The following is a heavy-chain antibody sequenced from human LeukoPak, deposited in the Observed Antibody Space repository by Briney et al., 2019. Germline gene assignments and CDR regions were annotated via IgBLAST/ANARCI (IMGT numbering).Heavy chain of an antibody. J-gene: IGHJ5*02. Sequence: PSETLSLTCAVSGGSISSYYWSWIRQPPGKGLEWIGYIYYSGSTNYNPSLKSRVTISVDTSKNQFSLKLSSVTAADTAVYYCGRTTMVRGVIIALEYNWFDPWGQGTLVTVSS. CDR3: GRTTMVRGVIIALEYNWFDP. V-gene: IGHV4-59*01. D-gene: IGHD3-10*01. CDR1: GGSISSYY. CDR2: IYYSGST.